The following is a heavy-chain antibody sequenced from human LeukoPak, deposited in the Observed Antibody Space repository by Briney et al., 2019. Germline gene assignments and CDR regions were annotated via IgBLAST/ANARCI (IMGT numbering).Heavy chain of an antibody. Sequence: GESLKISCKGSGYSFTSYWISWVRQMPGKGLEWMGRIDPSDSYTNYSPSFQGHVTISADKSISTAYLQWSSLKASDTAMYYCARRPHDWDNWNSDSLFDLWGRGTLVTVPS. CDR2: IDPSDSYT. CDR1: GYSFTSYW. CDR3: ARRPHDWDNWNSDSLFDL. V-gene: IGHV5-10-1*01. J-gene: IGHJ2*01. D-gene: IGHD1-7*01.